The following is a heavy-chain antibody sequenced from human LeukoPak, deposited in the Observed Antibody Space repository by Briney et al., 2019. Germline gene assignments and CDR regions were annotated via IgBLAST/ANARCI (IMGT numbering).Heavy chain of an antibody. CDR1: GGSISSYY. D-gene: IGHD3-10*01. CDR3: ARGLRVVRGAYYMDV. CDR2: IYYSGST. J-gene: IGHJ6*03. V-gene: IGHV4-59*12. Sequence: SETLSLTCTVSGGSISSYYWSWIRQPPGKGLEWIGYIYYSGSTNYNPSLKSRVTMSVDTSKNQFSLKLSSVTAADTAVYYCARGLRVVRGAYYMDVWGKGTTVTISS.